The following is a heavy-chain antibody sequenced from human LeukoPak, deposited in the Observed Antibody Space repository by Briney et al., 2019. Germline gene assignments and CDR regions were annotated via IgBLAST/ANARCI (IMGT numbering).Heavy chain of an antibody. CDR2: IYYSGST. V-gene: IGHV4-31*03. CDR1: GGSISRNNYY. Sequence: SQTLSLTCTVSGGSISRNNYYWSWIRQHPGKGLEWIGYIYYSGSTYYNPSLKSRVTISVDTSKNQFSLKLSSVTAADTAVYYCARARITIFGRNYYYYYYMDVWGKGTTVTVSS. D-gene: IGHD3-3*01. J-gene: IGHJ6*03. CDR3: ARARITIFGRNYYYYYYMDV.